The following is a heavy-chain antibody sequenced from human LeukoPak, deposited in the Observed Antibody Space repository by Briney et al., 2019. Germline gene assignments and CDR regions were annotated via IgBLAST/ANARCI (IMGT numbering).Heavy chain of an antibody. Sequence: GGSLRLSCAASGFTFSSYSMNWVRQAPGKGLEWVSYISSSSSTIYYADSVKGRFTISRDNAKNSLYLQMNSLRAEDTAVYYCARDNYPRRIAVAGTSEGCDYWGQGTLVTVSS. CDR1: GFTFSSYS. J-gene: IGHJ4*02. CDR3: ARDNYPRRIAVAGTSEGCDY. D-gene: IGHD6-19*01. V-gene: IGHV3-48*04. CDR2: ISSSSSTI.